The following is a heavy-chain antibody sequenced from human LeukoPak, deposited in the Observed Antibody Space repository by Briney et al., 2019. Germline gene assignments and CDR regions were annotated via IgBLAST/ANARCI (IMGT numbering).Heavy chain of an antibody. Sequence: GGSLRLSCAASGFTVSSNYMSWVRQAPGKGLEWVSVIYSGGSTYYADSVKGRFTISRDNSKNTLYLQMNSLRAEDTAVYYCARDGKAEWELRISDYWGQGTLVTVSS. CDR2: IYSGGST. CDR3: ARDGKAEWELRISDY. CDR1: GFTVSSNY. D-gene: IGHD1-26*01. J-gene: IGHJ4*02. V-gene: IGHV3-66*01.